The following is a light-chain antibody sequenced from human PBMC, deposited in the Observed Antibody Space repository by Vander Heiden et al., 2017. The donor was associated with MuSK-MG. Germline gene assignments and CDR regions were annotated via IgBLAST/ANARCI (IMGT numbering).Light chain of an antibody. CDR2: AAT. CDR3: QQYYSFPWT. CDR1: QDLSRY. V-gene: IGKV1D-8*01. J-gene: IGKJ1*01. Sequence: VIWMTPSPSLLSASTGNRVTLSCRMSQDLSRYFAWFQQKPGKAPELLIYAATTLQSGVPSRCGGSGSGKDFTLTSSCLQAEDFATYYCQQYYSFPWTFGQGTKVEIK.